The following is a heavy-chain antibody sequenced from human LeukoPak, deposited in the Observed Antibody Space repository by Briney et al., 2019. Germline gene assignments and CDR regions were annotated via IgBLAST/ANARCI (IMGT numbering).Heavy chain of an antibody. V-gene: IGHV3-23*01. CDR2: IVGSGTST. Sequence: GGSLRLSCAASGFTFSSYAMSWVRQAPGKGLEWVSGIVGSGTSTYYADYVKGRFTVSRDNSKNTLYLQMKSLRVEDTAIYYCAKNRGSSYGSLDYWGQGILVTVSS. D-gene: IGHD5-18*01. CDR1: GFTFSSYA. J-gene: IGHJ4*02. CDR3: AKNRGSSYGSLDY.